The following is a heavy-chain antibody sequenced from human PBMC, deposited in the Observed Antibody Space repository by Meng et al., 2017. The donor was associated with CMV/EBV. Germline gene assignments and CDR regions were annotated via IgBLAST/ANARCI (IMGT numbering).Heavy chain of an antibody. V-gene: IGHV4-34*01. CDR2: INHSGST. CDR1: GGSFSGYY. CDR3: ARGRYCSSTSCTYSYYGMDV. D-gene: IGHD2-2*01. J-gene: IGHJ6*02. Sequence: SETLSLTCAVYGGSFSGYYWSWIRQPPGKGLEWIGEINHSGSTNYNPSLKSRVTISVDTSKNQFSLKLSSVTAADTAVYYCARGRYCSSTSCTYSYYGMDVWGQGTTVTVSS.